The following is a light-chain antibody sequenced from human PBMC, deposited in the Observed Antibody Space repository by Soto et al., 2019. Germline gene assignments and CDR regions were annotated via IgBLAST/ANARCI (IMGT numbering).Light chain of an antibody. Sequence: EIVLTQSRATLSLSPGSRSTLSCRASQSVSSYLAWYQQKNGQAPRLLIYDASNRATGIPARFSGSLYGTDFILTISSLETEDFAVYDCQQYNNWPLTFGGGTKVDIK. V-gene: IGKV3-11*01. CDR2: DAS. J-gene: IGKJ4*01. CDR1: QSVSSY. CDR3: QQYNNWPLT.